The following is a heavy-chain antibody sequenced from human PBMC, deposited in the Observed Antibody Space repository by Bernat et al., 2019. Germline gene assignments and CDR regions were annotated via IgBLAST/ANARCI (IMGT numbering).Heavy chain of an antibody. CDR1: GGSISSGSYY. CDR3: ARGNDYFGMDV. CDR2: IYTSGST. V-gene: IGHV4-61*02. Sequence: QVQLQESGPGLVKPSQTLSLTCTVSGGSISSGSYYWSWIRQSAGKGLEWIGRIYTSGSTNYNPSLKSRVTMSVDTSKKQVSLKLKSVTAADTAVYDCARGNDYFGMDVWGQGTTVTVSS. J-gene: IGHJ6*02.